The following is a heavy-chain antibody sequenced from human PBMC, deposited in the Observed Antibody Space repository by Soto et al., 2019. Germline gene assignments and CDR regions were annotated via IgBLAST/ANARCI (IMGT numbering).Heavy chain of an antibody. CDR2: INPSGGST. V-gene: IGHV1-46*01. Sequence: ASVKVSCKASGYTFTSYYMHWVRQAPGQGLEWMGIINPSGGSTSYAQKFQGRVTMTRGTSTSTVYMELSSLRSEDTAVYYCARQHIRSIVVVPAAIAYWGQGTLVTVSS. CDR3: ARQHIRSIVVVPAAIAY. D-gene: IGHD2-2*01. J-gene: IGHJ4*02. CDR1: GYTFTSYY.